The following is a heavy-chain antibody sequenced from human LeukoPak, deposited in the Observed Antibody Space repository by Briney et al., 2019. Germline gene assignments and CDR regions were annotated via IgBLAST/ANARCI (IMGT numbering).Heavy chain of an antibody. J-gene: IGHJ5*02. D-gene: IGHD5-18*01. V-gene: IGHV3-21*04. CDR3: ARGEDTAMVSGGYNWFDP. Sequence: GGSLRLSCTASGFTFSSYKMNWVRQAPGTGLEWVSSITSSSYMYYADSVKGRFTISRDNANNSLYLQMNSLRDEDTAVYYCARGEDTAMVSGGYNWFDPWGQGTLVTVSS. CDR1: GFTFSSYK. CDR2: ITSSSYM.